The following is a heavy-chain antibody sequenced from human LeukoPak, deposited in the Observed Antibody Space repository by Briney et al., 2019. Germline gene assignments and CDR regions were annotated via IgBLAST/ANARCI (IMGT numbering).Heavy chain of an antibody. J-gene: IGHJ4*02. CDR3: ARDFGPNSGSYYSPDYFDY. D-gene: IGHD1-26*01. CDR2: ISSSSSYI. CDR1: GFTFSSYS. Sequence: PGGSLRLSCAASGFTFSSYSMNWVRQAPGKGLEWVSSISSSSSYIYYADSVKGRFTVSRDNAKNSLYLQMNSLRAEDTAVYYCARDFGPNSGSYYSPDYFDYWGQGTLVTVSS. V-gene: IGHV3-21*01.